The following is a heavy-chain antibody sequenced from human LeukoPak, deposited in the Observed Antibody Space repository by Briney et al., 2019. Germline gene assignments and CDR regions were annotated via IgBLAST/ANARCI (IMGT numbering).Heavy chain of an antibody. CDR2: IYYSGST. J-gene: IGHJ5*02. D-gene: IGHD3-10*01. Sequence: SETLSLTCTVSGGSISSNSYYWGWIRQSPGKGLEWIGSIYYSGSTYYNPSLKSRVTISVDTSKNQFSLKLSSVTAADTAMYYCARNRYYYGSGNYGVPNWFDPWGQGTLVTVSS. CDR3: ARNRYYYGSGNYGVPNWFDP. V-gene: IGHV4-39*01. CDR1: GGSISSNSYY.